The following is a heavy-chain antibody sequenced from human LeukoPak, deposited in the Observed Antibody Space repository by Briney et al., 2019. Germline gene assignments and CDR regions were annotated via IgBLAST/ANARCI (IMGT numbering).Heavy chain of an antibody. J-gene: IGHJ6*03. V-gene: IGHV4-59*08. CDR2: IYYTGST. Sequence: SETLSLTCTISGGSVSDYYWSWIRQSPGKGLEWIGYIYYTGSTTYNPSLKSRVTISADTSKNQFSLKLSSVTATDTAVYYCARQLYSSGSYYAPMDVWGKGTTVTISS. CDR3: ARQLYSSGSYYAPMDV. CDR1: GGSVSDYY. D-gene: IGHD3-10*01.